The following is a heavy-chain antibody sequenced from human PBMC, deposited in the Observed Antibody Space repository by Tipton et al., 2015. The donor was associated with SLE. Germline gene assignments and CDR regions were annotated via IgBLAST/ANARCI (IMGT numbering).Heavy chain of an antibody. V-gene: IGHV4-59*12. CDR1: GGSISGYY. Sequence: TLSLTCTVSGGSISGYYCTWIRQPPGKGLEWIGYIYGSGSTNYNPSLKSRVTISVDTSKNQFSLRLSSVTAADTAVYYCARAPGLERSYYYCYYMDVWGKGTTVTVSS. CDR3: ARAPGLERSYYYCYYMDV. J-gene: IGHJ6*03. CDR2: IYGSGST. D-gene: IGHD1-1*01.